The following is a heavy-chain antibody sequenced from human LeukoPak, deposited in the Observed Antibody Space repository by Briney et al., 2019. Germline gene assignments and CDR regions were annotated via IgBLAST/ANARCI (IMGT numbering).Heavy chain of an antibody. Sequence: PGGSLRLSCAASGFTFSSNSMNWVRQAPGKGLEWVSYISSTGGTIYYADSMKGRFTISRDNAKNSLYLQMNSLRAEDTAVYYCAREAFNRAPLLGFDPWGQGTLVTVSS. D-gene: IGHD1-26*01. CDR3: AREAFNRAPLLGFDP. V-gene: IGHV3-48*04. J-gene: IGHJ5*02. CDR2: ISSTGGTI. CDR1: GFTFSSNS.